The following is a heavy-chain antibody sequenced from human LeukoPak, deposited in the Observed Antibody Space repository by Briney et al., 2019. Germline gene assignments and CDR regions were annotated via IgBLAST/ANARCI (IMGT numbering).Heavy chain of an antibody. CDR3: ARDQEAAAGSRGLDY. Sequence: SVKVSCKASGGTFSSYAISWVRQAPGQGLEWMGGIIPIFGTANYAQKFQGRVTITADESTSTAYMELRSLRSDDTAVYYCARDQEAAAGSRGLDYWGQGTLVTVSS. CDR2: IIPIFGTA. CDR1: GGTFSSYA. D-gene: IGHD6-13*01. J-gene: IGHJ4*02. V-gene: IGHV1-69*13.